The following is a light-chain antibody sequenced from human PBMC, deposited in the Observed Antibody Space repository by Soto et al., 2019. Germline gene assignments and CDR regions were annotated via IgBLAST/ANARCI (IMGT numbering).Light chain of an antibody. CDR1: QDINNF. CDR2: AAS. Sequence: DIQVTQSPSSLSASVGDRVTITCPASQDINNFLNWYQQKPGKAHKLQSYAASNLEPWVPSRFSGGGSGTDFTFTINSLQTDDIATYYFQQYDNLLVGGGTKVEIK. J-gene: IGKJ4*01. CDR3: QQYDNLL. V-gene: IGKV1-33*01.